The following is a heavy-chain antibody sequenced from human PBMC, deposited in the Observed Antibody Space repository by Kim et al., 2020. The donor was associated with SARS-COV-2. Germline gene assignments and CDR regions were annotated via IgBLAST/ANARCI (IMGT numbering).Heavy chain of an antibody. CDR1: GGSVTWGTYY. D-gene: IGHD1-1*01. V-gene: IGHV4-39*01. CDR2: ISHTGTT. J-gene: IGHJ5*02. Sequence: SETLSLTCTVSGGSVTWGTYYWGWIRQPPGKGLEWMGSISHTGTTYYNPFLKSRIAISVDTSTNQFSLRVTSLTAADTAVYYCTRSTGTDLDTWVQGTLVAVSS. CDR3: TRSTGTDLDT.